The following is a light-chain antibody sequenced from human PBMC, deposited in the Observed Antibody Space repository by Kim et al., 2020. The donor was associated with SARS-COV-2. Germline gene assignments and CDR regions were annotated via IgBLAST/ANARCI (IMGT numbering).Light chain of an antibody. V-gene: IGKV3-20*01. Sequence: SFSPGEGATISCRATSPYVAWYQQKPGQAPRLLIYGASTRATGVPDRFIGSRSGTDFSLTFTRVEPEDFAVYYCQQYDTSPMPMYTFGQGTKLEIK. CDR3: QQYDTSPMPMYT. J-gene: IGKJ2*01. CDR2: GAS. CDR1: SPY.